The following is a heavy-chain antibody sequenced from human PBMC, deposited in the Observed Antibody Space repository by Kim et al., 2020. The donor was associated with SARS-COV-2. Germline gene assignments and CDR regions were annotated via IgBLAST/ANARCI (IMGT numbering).Heavy chain of an antibody. V-gene: IGHV3-23*01. D-gene: IGHD2-21*02. Sequence: GGSLRLSCAVSGFTNGNSAMSWVRQVPGKGLEWVSGIFGSGSGTYYADSVKGRATISRDNSQRTVDLQLNNLRADDTAVYYCARHLHVSTVTFYCYFDLWGRGTLVTVSS. CDR2: IFGSGSGT. J-gene: IGHJ2*01. CDR3: ARHLHVSTVTFYCYFDL. CDR1: GFTNGNSA.